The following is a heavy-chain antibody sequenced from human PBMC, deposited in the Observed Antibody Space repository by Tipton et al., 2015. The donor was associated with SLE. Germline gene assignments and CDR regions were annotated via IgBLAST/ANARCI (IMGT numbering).Heavy chain of an antibody. CDR1: GFTFSNYW. CDR3: ATGLTPAFDI. CDR2: INGDGGDT. Sequence: SLRLSCAASGFTFSNYWMHWVRQAPGKGLVWVSRINGDGGDTTYADSVKGRFTISRDNAKNTLYMQMNSLRAEDTAVYFCATGLTPAFDIWGQGTVVTVSS. J-gene: IGHJ3*02. D-gene: IGHD3/OR15-3a*01. V-gene: IGHV3-74*01.